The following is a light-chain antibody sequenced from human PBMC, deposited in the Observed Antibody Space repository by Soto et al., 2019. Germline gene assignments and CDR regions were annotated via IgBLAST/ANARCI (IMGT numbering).Light chain of an antibody. CDR1: SSNIGANYD. CDR3: QSYDSSLTVV. J-gene: IGLJ3*02. V-gene: IGLV1-40*01. Sequence: QSVLTQPPSVSGAPGHRVTISCTGSSSNIGANYDVHWYQQFPGTAPKLLIYANTDRPSGVPDRFSGSKSGTSASLAITGLQAEDEADYYCQSYDSSLTVVFGGGTQLTV. CDR2: ANT.